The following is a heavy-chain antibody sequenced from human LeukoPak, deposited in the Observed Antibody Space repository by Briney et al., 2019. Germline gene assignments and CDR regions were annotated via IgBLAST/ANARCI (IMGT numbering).Heavy chain of an antibody. CDR2: ISGSGGST. D-gene: IGHD1-26*01. J-gene: IGHJ4*02. V-gene: IGHV3-23*01. CDR1: GFTFGSYS. CDR3: AKVSPGYSGSYGDY. Sequence: GGSLRLSCAASGFTFGSYSIYWVRQAPGKGLEWVSAISGSGGSTYYADSVEGRFTISRDNSKNTLYLQMNSLRAEDTAVYYCAKVSPGYSGSYGDYWGQGTLVTVSS.